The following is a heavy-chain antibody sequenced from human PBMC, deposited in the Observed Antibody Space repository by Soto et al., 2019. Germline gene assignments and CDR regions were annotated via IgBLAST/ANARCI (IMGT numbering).Heavy chain of an antibody. CDR3: AADRDSSSPHGMDV. Sequence: VASVKVSCKASGFIFTSSAVQWVRQARGQRLEWIGWIVVGSGNTNYAQKFQERVTITRDMSTSTAYMELSSLRSEDTAVYYCAADRDSSSPHGMDVWGQGTTVTVSS. CDR1: GFIFTSSA. D-gene: IGHD6-13*01. V-gene: IGHV1-58*01. CDR2: IVVGSGNT. J-gene: IGHJ6*02.